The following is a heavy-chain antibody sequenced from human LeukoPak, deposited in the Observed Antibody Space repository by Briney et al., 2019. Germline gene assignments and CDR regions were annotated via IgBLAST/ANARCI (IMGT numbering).Heavy chain of an antibody. J-gene: IGHJ4*02. Sequence: GESLKISCKGSGYSFTTQYIAWVRHMPGKGLEWMGIIYPDNSDTRYNPSFQSHVSISVDNSINTVYLQWTGLKASDTAMYYCARQPYTGTYSHFDYWGQGTLVTVSS. D-gene: IGHD1-26*01. CDR3: ARQPYTGTYSHFDY. CDR2: IYPDNSDT. CDR1: GYSFTTQY. V-gene: IGHV5-51*01.